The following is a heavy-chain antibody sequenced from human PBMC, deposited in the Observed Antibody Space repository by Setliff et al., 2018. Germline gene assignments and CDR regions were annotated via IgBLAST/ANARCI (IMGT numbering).Heavy chain of an antibody. D-gene: IGHD1-1*01. J-gene: IGHJ4*02. Sequence: ETLSLTCKVSGDSRNSGVYYWAWIRQPPGKGLEWIGRIYTGGTTYYNSSLKSRVTISVDTSKSQFSLRLNSVTAADTAVYYCARTGTYRYFDYWGRGTLVTVSS. CDR3: ARTGTYRYFDY. CDR2: IYTGGTT. CDR1: GDSRNSGVYY. V-gene: IGHV4-39*01.